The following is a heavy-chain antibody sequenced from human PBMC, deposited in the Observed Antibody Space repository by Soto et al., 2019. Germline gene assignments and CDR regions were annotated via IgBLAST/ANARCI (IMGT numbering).Heavy chain of an antibody. CDR2: IYYSGST. CDR3: ASITARCLGLFY. Sequence: KPSETLSLTCTVSGGSISSGDYYWSWIRQPPGKGLEWIGYIYYSGSTYYNPSLKSRVTISVDTSKNQFSLKLSSVTAADTAVYYCASITARCLGLFYWGQGTLVTVSS. J-gene: IGHJ4*02. V-gene: IGHV4-30-4*01. D-gene: IGHD3-16*01. CDR1: GGSISSGDYY.